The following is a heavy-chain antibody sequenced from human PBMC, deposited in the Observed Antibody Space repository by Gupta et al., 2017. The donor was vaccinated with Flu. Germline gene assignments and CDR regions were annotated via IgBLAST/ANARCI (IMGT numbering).Heavy chain of an antibody. Sequence: EVQLVESGGGLVKPGGSRRTSCAASGFTFCSYRRNWFRQAPGKGLEWVSSISSSSSYIYYADSVKGRFTISRDNAKNSLYLQMNSLRAEDTAVYYCARDVAMGAVAGLIDYWGQGTLVTVSS. J-gene: IGHJ4*02. CDR3: ARDVAMGAVAGLIDY. V-gene: IGHV3-21*01. CDR1: GFTFCSYR. D-gene: IGHD6-19*01. CDR2: ISSSSSYI.